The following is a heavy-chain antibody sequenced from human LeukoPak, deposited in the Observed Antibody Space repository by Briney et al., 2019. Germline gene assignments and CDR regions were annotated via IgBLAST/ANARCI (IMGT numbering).Heavy chain of an antibody. V-gene: IGHV1-46*01. Sequence: GASVKASCKPSGYTFTTYDMHWVRQAPGHGLEWMGIIKPSGGSTSYAQKFQGRVTMTRDTSTSTVYMELSSLRSEDTAVYYCARDLRFLEWLSTDYYYYGMDVWGQGTTVTASS. CDR2: IKPSGGST. CDR1: GYTFTTYD. CDR3: ARDLRFLEWLSTDYYYYGMDV. D-gene: IGHD3-3*01. J-gene: IGHJ6*02.